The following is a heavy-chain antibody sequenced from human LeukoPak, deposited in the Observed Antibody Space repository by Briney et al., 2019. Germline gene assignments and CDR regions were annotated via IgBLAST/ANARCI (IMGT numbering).Heavy chain of an antibody. Sequence: ASVTVSCKASGYTFTSYDINWVRQATGQGLEWMGWMNPNSGNTGYAQKFQGRVTITRNTSISTAYMELSSLRSEDTAVYYCARGPPFNQYFQYWGQGTLVTVSS. V-gene: IGHV1-8*03. CDR1: GYTFTSYD. CDR3: ARGPPFNQYFQY. CDR2: MNPNSGNT. D-gene: IGHD1-14*01. J-gene: IGHJ1*01.